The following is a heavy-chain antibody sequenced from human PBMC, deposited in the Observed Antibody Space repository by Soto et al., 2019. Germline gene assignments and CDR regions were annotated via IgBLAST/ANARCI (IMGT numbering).Heavy chain of an antibody. CDR3: ARDYDKSGYDYFDP. CDR1: EYSFTGHY. CDR2: IDPKSGDT. Sequence: ASVKVSCKASEYSFTGHYLHWVRQAPGQGLEWMGWIDPKSGDTKYAPKFQDRVTMTRDTSISTAYMDLSSLRYDDTAVYYCARDYDKSGYDYFDPWGQGTLVTFSS. J-gene: IGHJ5*02. D-gene: IGHD3-22*01. V-gene: IGHV1-2*02.